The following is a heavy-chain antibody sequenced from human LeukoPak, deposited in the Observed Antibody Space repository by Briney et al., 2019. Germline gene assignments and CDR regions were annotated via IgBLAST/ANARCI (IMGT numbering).Heavy chain of an antibody. D-gene: IGHD1-26*01. V-gene: IGHV3-53*01. Sequence: GGSLRLSCAASEFTVSTNYMNWVRQAPGKGLEWVSVVYYDGHTYYADSVKGRFTISRDNSKNTLYLQMNSLRAEDTAVYYCAKDRYSGSYLGAFDIWGQGTMVTVSS. J-gene: IGHJ3*02. CDR3: AKDRYSGSYLGAFDI. CDR2: VYYDGHT. CDR1: EFTVSTNY.